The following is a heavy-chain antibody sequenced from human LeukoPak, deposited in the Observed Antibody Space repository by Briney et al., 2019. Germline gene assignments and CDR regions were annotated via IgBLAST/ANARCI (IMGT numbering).Heavy chain of an antibody. CDR2: ISVYNGNT. CDR1: GYTFTNYG. D-gene: IGHD2-2*01. Sequence: ASVTVSCKASGYTFTNYGISWVRQAPGQGLEWMGWISVYNGNTNYAQKLQGRVTMTTDTSTSTTYMELRSLRSDDTAVYYCARDLFTYCSSSSCFTAGYFDYWGQGGPVTVSS. CDR3: ARDLFTYCSSSSCFTAGYFDY. J-gene: IGHJ4*02. V-gene: IGHV1-18*01.